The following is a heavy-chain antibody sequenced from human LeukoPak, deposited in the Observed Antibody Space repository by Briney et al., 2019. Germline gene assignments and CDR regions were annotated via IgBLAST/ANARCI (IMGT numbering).Heavy chain of an antibody. CDR3: ARLTYYDILTGYAEYFDY. CDR2: IYPGDSDT. J-gene: IGHJ4*02. Sequence: GESLKISCKGSGYSFTSYWIGWVRQMPGKGLEWMGTIYPGDSDTRYSPSFQGQVTISADKSISTAYLQWSSLKASDTAMYYCARLTYYDILTGYAEYFDYWGQGTLVTVSS. CDR1: GYSFTSYW. D-gene: IGHD3-9*01. V-gene: IGHV5-51*01.